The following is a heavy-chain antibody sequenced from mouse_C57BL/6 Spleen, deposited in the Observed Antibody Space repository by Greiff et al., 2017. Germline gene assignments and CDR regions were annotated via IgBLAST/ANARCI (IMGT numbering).Heavy chain of an antibody. V-gene: IGHV1-4*01. J-gene: IGHJ1*03. CDR2: INPSSGYT. CDR3: ARGDSNYVLPYWYFDV. Sequence: VQLQQSGAELARPGASVKMSCKASGYTFTSYTMHWVKQRPGQGLEWIGYINPSSGYTKYNQKFKDKATLTADKSSSTAYMQLSSLTSEDSAVYYCARGDSNYVLPYWYFDVWGTGTTVTVS. D-gene: IGHD2-5*01. CDR1: GYTFTSYT.